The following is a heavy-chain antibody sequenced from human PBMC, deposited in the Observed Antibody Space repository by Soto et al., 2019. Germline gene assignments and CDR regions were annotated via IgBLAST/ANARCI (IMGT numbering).Heavy chain of an antibody. CDR1: GGSFIGYY. Sequence: PLEILSLTCAVYGGSFIGYYWSWIRQPPGKGLEWIGYINYSGSTNYNPSLKSRVTISVDTSKNQFSLKLSSVTAADTAVYYCARQVGYSSSWYRINWFDPWGQGTLVTVSS. D-gene: IGHD6-13*01. CDR3: ARQVGYSSSWYRINWFDP. V-gene: IGHV4-34*01. CDR2: INYSGST. J-gene: IGHJ5*02.